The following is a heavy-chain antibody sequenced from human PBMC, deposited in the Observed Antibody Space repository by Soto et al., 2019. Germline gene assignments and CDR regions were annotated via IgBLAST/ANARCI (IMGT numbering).Heavy chain of an antibody. CDR1: GFTFSDYA. V-gene: IGHV3-23*01. CDR2: ISGSGGST. Sequence: PGGSLRLSCAASGFTFSDYAMSWVRQAPGKGLEWVSSISGSGGSTYYADSVKGRFTISRDNSKNTLYLQVNSLRVQDTAVYYCANRGSLGLMDVWGKATTVTVSS. D-gene: IGHD2-15*01. J-gene: IGHJ6*04. CDR3: ANRGSLGLMDV.